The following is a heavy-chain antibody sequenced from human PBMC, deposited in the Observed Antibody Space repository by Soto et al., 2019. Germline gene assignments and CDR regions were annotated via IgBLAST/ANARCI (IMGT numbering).Heavy chain of an antibody. Sequence: QVQLVQSGAEVKKPGASVKVSCKASGYTFTSYYMHWVRQAPGQGLEWMGIINPSGGSTSYAQKFQGRVTMTRDTSTSTVYMELSSLRYEDTAVYYCARVRVSGYDLDYWGQGTLVTVSS. V-gene: IGHV1-46*03. D-gene: IGHD5-12*01. J-gene: IGHJ4*02. CDR1: GYTFTSYY. CDR2: INPSGGST. CDR3: ARVRVSGYDLDY.